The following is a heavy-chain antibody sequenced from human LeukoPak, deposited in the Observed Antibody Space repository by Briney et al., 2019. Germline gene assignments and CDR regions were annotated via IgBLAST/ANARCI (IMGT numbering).Heavy chain of an antibody. CDR3: AKNRVIFNWNYAYYFDY. Sequence: RPGGSLRLSCAASGFTFSEYAMHWVRQAPGKGLEWVAIISYDGNNKYYADSVKGRFTISRDNSKNTLYLQMNSLRAEDAALYYCAKNRVIFNWNYAYYFDYWGQGTLVTVSS. V-gene: IGHV3-30*18. CDR1: GFTFSEYA. CDR2: ISYDGNNK. D-gene: IGHD1-7*01. J-gene: IGHJ4*02.